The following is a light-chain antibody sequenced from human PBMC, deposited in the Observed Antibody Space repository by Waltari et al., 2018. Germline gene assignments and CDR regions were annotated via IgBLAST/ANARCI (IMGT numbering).Light chain of an antibody. CDR1: QSIGPY. CDR3: QNHERLPAT. V-gene: IGKV3-20*01. J-gene: IGKJ1*01. Sequence: EIVLTQSPGPLPLSPGERATLSCRASQSIGPYVAWYQKKPGQAPRLLMYHASSRATGIPDRFSCSWSGTDFSLTISRLEPEDFAVYYCQNHERLPATFGQGTKVEIK. CDR2: HAS.